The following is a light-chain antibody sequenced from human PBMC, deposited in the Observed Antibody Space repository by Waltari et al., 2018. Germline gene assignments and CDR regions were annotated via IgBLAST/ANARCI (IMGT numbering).Light chain of an antibody. CDR2: SAS. Sequence: DIQMTQSPSSVSASLGDRVTITCRASQDISSWLAWYQQKPGKAPKVLIYSASRLRSGVPSRFSGSGSRTDFTLTISSLQPEDFAVYFCQQGFSFPLTFGPGTKVDMK. CDR3: QQGFSFPLT. V-gene: IGKV1D-12*01. CDR1: QDISSW. J-gene: IGKJ3*01.